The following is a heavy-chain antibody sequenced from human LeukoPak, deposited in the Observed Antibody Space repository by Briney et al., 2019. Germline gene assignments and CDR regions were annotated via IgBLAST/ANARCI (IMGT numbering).Heavy chain of an antibody. CDR1: GFTFSSYE. Sequence: PGGSLRLSCAASGFTFSSYEMNWVRQAPGKGLEWVSYISSSGSTIYYADSVKGRFTISRDNAKNSLYLQMNSLRAEDTAVYYCASGFGELYVLYYYYGMDVWGQGTTVTVSS. J-gene: IGHJ6*02. V-gene: IGHV3-48*03. D-gene: IGHD3-10*01. CDR2: ISSSGSTI. CDR3: ASGFGELYVLYYYYGMDV.